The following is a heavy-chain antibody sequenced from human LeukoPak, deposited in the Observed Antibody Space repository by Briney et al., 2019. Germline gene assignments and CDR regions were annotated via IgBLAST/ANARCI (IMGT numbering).Heavy chain of an antibody. CDR1: GGTFSSYA. V-gene: IGHV1-69*05. D-gene: IGHD3-22*01. Sequence: SVKVSCKASGGTFSSYAISWVRQAPGQGLEWMGGSIPIFGTANYAQKFQGRVTITTDESTSTAYMELSSLRSADTAVYYCARAPHYYDSSGVYYYYYYMDVWGKGTTVTVSS. J-gene: IGHJ6*03. CDR3: ARAPHYYDSSGVYYYYYYMDV. CDR2: SIPIFGTA.